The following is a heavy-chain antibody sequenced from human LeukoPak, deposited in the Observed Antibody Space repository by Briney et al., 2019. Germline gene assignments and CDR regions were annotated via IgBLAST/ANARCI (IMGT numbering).Heavy chain of an antibody. CDR2: ISYDGSNK. Sequence: GGSLRLSCAASGFTFSSYAMHWVRQAPGKGLEWVAVISYDGSNKYYADSVKGRSTISRDNSKNTLYLQMNSLRAEDTAVYYCASSRGIYYDSIFDYWGQGTLVTVSS. CDR3: ASSRGIYYDSIFDY. V-gene: IGHV3-30-3*01. J-gene: IGHJ4*02. D-gene: IGHD3-22*01. CDR1: GFTFSSYA.